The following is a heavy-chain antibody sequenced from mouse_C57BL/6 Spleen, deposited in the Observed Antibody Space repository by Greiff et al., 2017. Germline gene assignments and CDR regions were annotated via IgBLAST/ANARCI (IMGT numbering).Heavy chain of an antibody. Sequence: VQLQQSGAELVKPGASVKLSCTASGFNIKDYYMHWVKQRTEQGLEWIGRIDPEDGETNYAPKFQGKATITADTSSNTAYLQLSSLTSEATAVYYWSSRDGSGPDYYAMDDWGQGTSVTVSS. CDR2: IDPEDGET. CDR3: SSRDGSGPDYYAMDD. V-gene: IGHV14-2*01. J-gene: IGHJ4*01. D-gene: IGHD1-1*01. CDR1: GFNIKDYY.